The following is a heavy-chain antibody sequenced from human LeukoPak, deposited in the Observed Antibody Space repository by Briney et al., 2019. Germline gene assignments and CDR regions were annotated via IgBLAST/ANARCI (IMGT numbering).Heavy chain of an antibody. V-gene: IGHV1-46*01. CDR1: GYTFTSYY. CDR3: ATQVLPSGNCSSTSCYVYYYYYYMDV. J-gene: IGHJ6*03. D-gene: IGHD2-2*01. CDR2: INPSGGST. Sequence: GASVKVSCKASGYTFTSYYMHWVRQAPGQGLEWMGIINPSGGSTSYAQKFQGRVTMTRDMSTSTVYMELSSLRSEDTAVYYCATQVLPSGNCSSTSCYVYYYYYYMDVWGKGTTVTVSS.